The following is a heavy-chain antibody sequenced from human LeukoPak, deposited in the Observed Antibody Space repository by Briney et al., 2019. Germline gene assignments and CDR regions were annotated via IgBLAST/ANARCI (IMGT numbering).Heavy chain of an antibody. J-gene: IGHJ6*03. Sequence: GGSLRLSCAASGFTFSNYEMNWVRQAPGKGLEWVSYISSSGSTIYYADSVKGRFTISRDNAKNSLYLQMNSLRAEDTAVYYCARDGGYCSGGSCYRLGYYYYMDVWGKGTTVTVSS. CDR3: ARDGGYCSGGSCYRLGYYYYMDV. D-gene: IGHD2-15*01. CDR2: ISSSGSTI. CDR1: GFTFSNYE. V-gene: IGHV3-48*03.